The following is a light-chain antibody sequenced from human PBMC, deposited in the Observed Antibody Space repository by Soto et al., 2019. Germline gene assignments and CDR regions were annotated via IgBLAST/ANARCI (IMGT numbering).Light chain of an antibody. CDR1: QSVSSN. J-gene: IGKJ1*01. Sequence: VLTQSPGTLSLSPGERGTLSCRASQSVSSNYLTWYQQKPGQAPRFLIYGASTRATGIPARFSGSGSGTEFTLTISSLQSEDFAVYYCQQYNNWPPSTFGQGTKVDI. V-gene: IGKV3-15*01. CDR2: GAS. CDR3: QQYNNWPPST.